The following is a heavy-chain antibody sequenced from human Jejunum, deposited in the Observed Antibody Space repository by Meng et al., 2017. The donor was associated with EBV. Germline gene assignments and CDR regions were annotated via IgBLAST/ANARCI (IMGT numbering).Heavy chain of an antibody. V-gene: IGHV3-23*04. CDR1: GFTFSSST. CDR3: AKLTDS. Sequence: VQLVESGGGLVQPVGALRLSCAASGFTFSSSTMSWVRQAPGKGLEWVSAISGNGGSTYYADSVKGRFTISRDNSKNTLCLQMNSLRADDTAVYYCAKLTDSWGQGTLVTVSS. CDR2: ISGNGGST. D-gene: IGHD3-16*01. J-gene: IGHJ4*02.